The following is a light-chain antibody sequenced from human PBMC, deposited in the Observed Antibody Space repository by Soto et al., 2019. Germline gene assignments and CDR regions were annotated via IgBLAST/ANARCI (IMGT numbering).Light chain of an antibody. CDR3: QQNAITPPWM. Sequence: QLTQSPSSLSASVGDRVIITCRASQSVSRSLNWYQQKPGQPPKLLLYAASTLHSGVPSRFSGSGSGTEFTLTISSLQPEDFATYYCQQNAITPPWMFGQGTKVDIK. CDR1: QSVSRS. CDR2: AAS. V-gene: IGKV1-39*01. J-gene: IGKJ1*01.